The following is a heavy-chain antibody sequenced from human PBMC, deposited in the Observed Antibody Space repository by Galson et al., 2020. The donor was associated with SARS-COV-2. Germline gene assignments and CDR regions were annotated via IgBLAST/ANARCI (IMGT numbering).Heavy chain of an antibody. D-gene: IGHD2-15*01. Sequence: ASVKVSCQASGYTFTGYYVHWVRQVPGQGLEWMGRRNPNSGGSNYAQRFQGRVTMTRDTSIRTAYMALSSLTSDDAAVYYCATVVVAATFDYWGQGTPVTVSS. CDR3: ATVVVAATFDY. V-gene: IGHV1-2*06. CDR2: RNPNSGGS. J-gene: IGHJ4*02. CDR1: GYTFTGYY.